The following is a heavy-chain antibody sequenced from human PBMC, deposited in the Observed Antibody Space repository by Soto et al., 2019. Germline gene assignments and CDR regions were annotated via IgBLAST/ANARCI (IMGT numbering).Heavy chain of an antibody. CDR2: ISSSSSTI. J-gene: IGHJ4*02. CDR1: GFTFSSYS. CDR3: AREPTLIRYFDWLVDYYFDY. D-gene: IGHD3-9*01. V-gene: IGHV3-48*01. Sequence: GGSLRLSCAASGFTFSSYSMNWVRQAPGKGLEWVSYISSSSSTIYYADSVKGRFTISRDNAKNSLYLQMNSLRAEDTAVYYCAREPTLIRYFDWLVDYYFDYWGQGTLVTVSS.